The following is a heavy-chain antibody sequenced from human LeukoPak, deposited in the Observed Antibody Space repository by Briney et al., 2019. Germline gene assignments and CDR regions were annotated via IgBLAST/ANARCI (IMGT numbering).Heavy chain of an antibody. Sequence: ASVKVSCKASGYTFTSYYMHWVRQAPGQGLEWMGIINPSGGSTSYAQKFQGRVTMTRATSTSTVYMELSSLRSEDTAVYYCARQDIVVVPAVWFDPWGQGTLVTVSS. V-gene: IGHV1-46*03. J-gene: IGHJ5*02. CDR1: GYTFTSYY. D-gene: IGHD2-2*01. CDR2: INPSGGST. CDR3: ARQDIVVVPAVWFDP.